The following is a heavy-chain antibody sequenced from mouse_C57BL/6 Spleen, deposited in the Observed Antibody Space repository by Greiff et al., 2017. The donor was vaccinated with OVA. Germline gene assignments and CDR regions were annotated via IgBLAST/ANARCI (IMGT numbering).Heavy chain of an antibody. CDR1: GYAFSSYW. V-gene: IGHV1-80*01. Sequence: QVQLKESGAELVKPGASVKISCKASGYAFSSYWMNWVKQRPGKGLEWIGQIYPGDGDTNYNGKFKGKATLTADKSSSTAYMQLSSLTSEDSAVYFCARKSSPAWFAYWGQGTLVTVSA. CDR2: IYPGDGDT. CDR3: ARKSSPAWFAY. D-gene: IGHD1-1*01. J-gene: IGHJ3*01.